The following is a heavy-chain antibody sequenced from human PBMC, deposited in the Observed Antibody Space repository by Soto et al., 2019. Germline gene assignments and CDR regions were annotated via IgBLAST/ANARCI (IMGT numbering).Heavy chain of an antibody. Sequence: GASMKVSRKASGFTFSSYGISWVGQAPGQGLEWLGWFSAYNGNTTYAQKLQGRVTMTTDTSTSTAYMELRSLRFDDTAVFYCARGEDYYDSSGQPIDYWGQGTLVTVSS. CDR3: ARGEDYYDSSGQPIDY. J-gene: IGHJ4*02. CDR2: FSAYNGNT. V-gene: IGHV1-18*01. D-gene: IGHD3-22*01. CDR1: GFTFSSYG.